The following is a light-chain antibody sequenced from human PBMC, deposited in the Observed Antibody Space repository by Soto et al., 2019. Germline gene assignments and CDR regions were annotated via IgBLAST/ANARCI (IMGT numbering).Light chain of an antibody. Sequence: QSVLTQPRSVSGSPGQSVTISCTGTSSDIGGYNFVSWYQQHPDKAPKLMIYDVSKRPSGVPDRFSGSKSGNTASLTISGPQTEDEADYYCCSYAGSYTVSFGGGTKVTVL. CDR2: DVS. CDR3: CSYAGSYTVS. CDR1: SSDIGGYNF. V-gene: IGLV2-11*01. J-gene: IGLJ2*01.